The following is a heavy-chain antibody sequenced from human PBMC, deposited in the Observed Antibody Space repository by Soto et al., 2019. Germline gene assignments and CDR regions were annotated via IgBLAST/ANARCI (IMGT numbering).Heavy chain of an antibody. Sequence: QVQLVQSGAEVQKPGSSVKVSCKASGGTFSSYAISWVRQAPGQGLEGMGGIIPIFGTANYAQKFQGRVTITADESTSTAYMELSSLRSEDTAVYYCARDRGYSSSHLGGMDVWGQGTTVTVSS. CDR2: IIPIFGTA. CDR1: GGTFSSYA. CDR3: ARDRGYSSSHLGGMDV. J-gene: IGHJ6*02. V-gene: IGHV1-69*01. D-gene: IGHD6-13*01.